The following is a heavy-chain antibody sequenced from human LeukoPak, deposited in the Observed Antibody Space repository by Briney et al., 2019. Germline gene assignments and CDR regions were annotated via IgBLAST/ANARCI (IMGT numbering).Heavy chain of an antibody. D-gene: IGHD3-22*01. V-gene: IGHV4-39*07. J-gene: IGHJ6*03. CDR1: GGSFRSSLYY. CDR2: ISYTGNT. CDR3: ASRDYYDSSGYYMDV. Sequence: SETLSLTCTVSGGSFRSSLYYWGWIRQPPGKGLEWIGQISYTGNTYCNPSLKGRVIISVDTSKNQFSLKLSSVTAADTAVYYCASRDYYDSSGYYMDVWGKGTTVTVSS.